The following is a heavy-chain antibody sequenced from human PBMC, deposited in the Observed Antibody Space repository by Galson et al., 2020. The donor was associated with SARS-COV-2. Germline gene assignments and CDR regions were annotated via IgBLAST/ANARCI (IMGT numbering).Heavy chain of an antibody. CDR1: GFTFSSYA. J-gene: IGHJ4*02. Sequence: GGSLRLSCAASGFTFSSYAMHWVRQAPGKGLEWVAVISYDGSNKYYADSVKGRFTISRDNSKNTLYLQMNSLRAEDTAVYYCARDHRGLLKGSYYFDYWGQGTLVTVSS. CDR3: ARDHRGLLKGSYYFDY. D-gene: IGHD3-22*01. V-gene: IGHV3-30*04. CDR2: ISYDGSNK.